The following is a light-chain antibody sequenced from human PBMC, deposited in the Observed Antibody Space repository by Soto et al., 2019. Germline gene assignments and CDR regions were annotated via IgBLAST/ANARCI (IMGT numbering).Light chain of an antibody. CDR1: QSVASN. CDR2: GAS. CDR3: QQYHNWPPQYT. V-gene: IGKV3-15*01. Sequence: EIVMTQSPASLSVSPGDGATLSCRARQSVASNVAWYQQKPGQGPRLLIHGASTRAVGVPARFSGSGSGTDFPLTINSLQSEDFAVYYCQQYHNWPPQYTFGQGTQLQIK. J-gene: IGKJ2*01.